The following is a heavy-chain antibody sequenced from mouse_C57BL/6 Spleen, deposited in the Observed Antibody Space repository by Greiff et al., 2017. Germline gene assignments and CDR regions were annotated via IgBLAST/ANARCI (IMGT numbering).Heavy chain of an antibody. Sequence: VQLQQSGTVLARPGASVKMSCKTSGYTFTTYRMHWVKQRPGQGLEWIGAFYPGNSDTSSNQQFKGKAQLTAVASASTASLALSSLANEDSAVYYCTGYPFDYWGQGTTLTVSS. D-gene: IGHD2-2*01. CDR3: TGYPFDY. CDR1: GYTFTTYR. J-gene: IGHJ2*01. CDR2: FYPGNSDT. V-gene: IGHV1-5*01.